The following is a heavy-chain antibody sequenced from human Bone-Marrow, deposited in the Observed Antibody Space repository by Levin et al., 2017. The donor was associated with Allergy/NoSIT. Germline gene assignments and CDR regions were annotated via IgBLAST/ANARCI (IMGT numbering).Heavy chain of an antibody. CDR3: AGIPDTASGFDY. CDR1: GGSIRSGGYY. V-gene: IGHV4-31*03. J-gene: IGHJ4*02. CDR2: IYDSGST. D-gene: IGHD5-18*01. Sequence: SETLSLTCTVSGGSIRSGGYYWSWIRQHPGKGLEWIGYIYDSGSTSYNPSLESRVAISVDTTKNQFYLKLTSLTAAETAVYYCAGIPDTASGFDYWGQGTLVTVSS.